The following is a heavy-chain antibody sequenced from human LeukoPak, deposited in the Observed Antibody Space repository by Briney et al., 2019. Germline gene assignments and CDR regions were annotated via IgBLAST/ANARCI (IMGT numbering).Heavy chain of an antibody. CDR1: GFTFTAYW. Sequence: ASVKVSCKASGFTFTAYWMHWVRQAPGQGLEWMGVVNPTADNRAYAQKFQGRVTMTRDTSTSTAYMELSSLRSEDTAVYFCARDNSRREGGTTFWWFDPWGQGTLVTVSS. D-gene: IGHD1-26*01. V-gene: IGHV1-46*01. CDR2: VNPTADNR. CDR3: ARDNSRREGGTTFWWFDP. J-gene: IGHJ5*02.